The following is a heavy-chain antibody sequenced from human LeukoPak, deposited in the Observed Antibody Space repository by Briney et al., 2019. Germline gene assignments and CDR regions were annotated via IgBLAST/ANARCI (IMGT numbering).Heavy chain of an antibody. CDR3: VRGDAFYGDH. V-gene: IGHV3-7*04. CDR1: GFTFRNSW. CDR2: IHPEGDEK. J-gene: IGHJ4*02. D-gene: IGHD3-16*01. Sequence: GGSLRLSCAASGFTFRNSWMSWVRQAPGRGLEWVAAIHPEGDEKYHVESVKGRFTISRDNPKSSLFLQMNGLRAEDTAVYYCVRGDAFYGDHGGQGTLVTVSS.